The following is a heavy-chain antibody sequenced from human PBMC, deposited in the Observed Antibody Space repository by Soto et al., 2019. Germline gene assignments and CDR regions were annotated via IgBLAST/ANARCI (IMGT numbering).Heavy chain of an antibody. CDR2: INHGGSS. CDR1: VGSFSGHY. J-gene: IGHJ4*02. V-gene: IGHV4-34*01. D-gene: IGHD6-19*01. Sequence: SETLSLTCAVYVGSFSGHYWSWIRQPPGKGLEWIGEINHGGSSNYNPSLKSRVTISVDTSKNQFSLKLSSVTAADTAVYYCARGMAVTGHYLDYWGQGNVVT. CDR3: ARGMAVTGHYLDY.